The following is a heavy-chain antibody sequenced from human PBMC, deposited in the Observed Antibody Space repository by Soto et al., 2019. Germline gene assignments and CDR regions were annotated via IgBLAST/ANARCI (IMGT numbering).Heavy chain of an antibody. J-gene: IGHJ6*02. CDR2: IWYDGSNK. V-gene: IGHV3-33*01. CDR3: ASLGIAVAGLNYYYGMDV. CDR1: GFTFSSYG. D-gene: IGHD6-19*01. Sequence: ESGGGVVQPGRSLRLSCAASGFTFSSYGMHWVRQAPGKGLEWVAVIWYDGSNKYYADSVKGRFTISRDNSKNTLYLQMNSLRAEDTAVYYCASLGIAVAGLNYYYGMDVWGQGTTVTVSS.